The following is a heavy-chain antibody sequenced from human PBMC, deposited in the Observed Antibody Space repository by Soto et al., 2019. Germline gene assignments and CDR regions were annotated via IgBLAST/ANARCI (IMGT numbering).Heavy chain of an antibody. J-gene: IGHJ4*02. CDR2: IYSGGST. V-gene: IGHV3-66*01. CDR3: ARDPHYGDYVSGY. Sequence: GGSLRLSCAASGFTVSSNYMSWVRQAPGKGLEWVSVIYSGGSTYYADSVKGRFTISRDNSKNTLYLQMNSLRAEDTAVYYCARDPHYGDYVSGYWGQGTLVTVSS. D-gene: IGHD4-17*01. CDR1: GFTVSSNY.